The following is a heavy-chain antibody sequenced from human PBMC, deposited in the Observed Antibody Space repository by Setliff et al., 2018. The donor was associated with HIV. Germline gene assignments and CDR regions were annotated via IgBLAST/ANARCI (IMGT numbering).Heavy chain of an antibody. Sequence: GGSLRLSCAASGFTVSSNYMNWVRQAPGKGLEWVSIIYSGSSTSYYADSVKGRFTISRDSSKNTLYLQMNSLRAEDTAVYYCARGTYCTDGVCIKGALDIRGQGTMVTVS. CDR3: ARGTYCTDGVCIKGALDI. J-gene: IGHJ3*02. D-gene: IGHD2-8*01. CDR1: GFTVSSNY. CDR2: IYSGSSTS. V-gene: IGHV3-66*01.